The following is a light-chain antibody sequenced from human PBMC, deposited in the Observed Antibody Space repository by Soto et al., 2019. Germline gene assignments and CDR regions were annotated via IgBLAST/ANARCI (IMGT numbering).Light chain of an antibody. CDR3: QAWDSSTPYV. CDR1: KLGDKY. V-gene: IGLV3-1*01. Sequence: SYELTQPPSVSVSPGQTASITCSGDKLGDKYACWYQQKPGQSPVLVIYQDSKRPSGIPERFSGFNSGNTATLTISGTQAMDEADYYCQAWDSSTPYVFGTGTSSPS. J-gene: IGLJ1*01. CDR2: QDS.